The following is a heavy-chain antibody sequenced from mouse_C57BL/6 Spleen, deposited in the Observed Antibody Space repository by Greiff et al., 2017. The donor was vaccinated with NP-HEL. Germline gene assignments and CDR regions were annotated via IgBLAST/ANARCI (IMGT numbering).Heavy chain of an antibody. CDR3: ARGSYYGSSFDY. CDR2: ISSGSSTI. CDR1: GFTFSDYG. J-gene: IGHJ2*01. Sequence: EVHLVESGGGLVKPGGSLKLSCAASGFTFSDYGMHWVRQAPEKGLEWVAYISSGSSTISYADTVKGRFTISRDNAKNTLFLQMTSLGSEDTAMYYCARGSYYGSSFDYWGQGTTLTVSS. V-gene: IGHV5-17*01. D-gene: IGHD1-1*01.